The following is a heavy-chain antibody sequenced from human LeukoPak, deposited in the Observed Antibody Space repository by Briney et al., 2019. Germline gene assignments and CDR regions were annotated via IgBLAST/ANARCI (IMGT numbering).Heavy chain of an antibody. J-gene: IGHJ3*02. CDR3: ARDRIWFGELSDAFDI. CDR1: GYTFTSYG. V-gene: IGHV1-18*01. D-gene: IGHD3-10*01. Sequence: GASVKVSCKASGYTFTSYGISWVRQAPGQGLEWMGWISAYNGNTNYAQKLQGRVTMTTDTSTSTAYMELRSLRSDDTAVYYCARDRIWFGELSDAFDIWGQGTMVTVSS. CDR2: ISAYNGNT.